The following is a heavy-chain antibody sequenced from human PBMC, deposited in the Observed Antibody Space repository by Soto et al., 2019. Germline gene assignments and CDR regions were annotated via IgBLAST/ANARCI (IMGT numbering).Heavy chain of an antibody. Sequence: GGSLRLSCAASGFTFSNAWMSWVRQAPGKGLEWVGRIRSKTDGGTTDYAAPVKGRSTISRDNSKNTLYLQMNSLRAEDTAVYYCAKDYIVVVPAPWFDPWGQGTLVTVSS. J-gene: IGHJ5*02. D-gene: IGHD2-2*01. CDR2: IRSKTDGGTT. CDR1: GFTFSNAW. CDR3: AKDYIVVVPAPWFDP. V-gene: IGHV3-15*01.